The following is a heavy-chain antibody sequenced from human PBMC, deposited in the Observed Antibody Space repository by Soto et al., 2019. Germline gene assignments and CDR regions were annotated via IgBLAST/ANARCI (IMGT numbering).Heavy chain of an antibody. CDR3: ARLDYGDSGF. CDR1: GGSIDTYY. V-gene: IGHV4-59*01. Sequence: PSETLSLTCTVSGGSIDTYYCSWFRQPPGKGLEWIGHVYNSGNTEYNPSLKSRVTISIDTSRSQFSLKLNSVTAADTAVYYCARLDYGDSGFWGQGTLVTVSS. D-gene: IGHD3-10*01. CDR2: VYNSGNT. J-gene: IGHJ4*02.